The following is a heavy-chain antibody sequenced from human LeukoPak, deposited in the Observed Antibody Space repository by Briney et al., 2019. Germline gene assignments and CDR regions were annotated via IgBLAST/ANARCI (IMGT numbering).Heavy chain of an antibody. J-gene: IGHJ5*02. CDR2: ISAYNGNT. Sequence: ASVKVSCKASGYTFTSYGISWVRQAPGQGLEWMGWISAYNGNTNYAQKLQGRVTMTTDTSTSTAYMELRSLRSDDTAVYYCARHVVDPHGDYESTEANNWFDPWGQGTLVTVSS. CDR1: GYTFTSYG. D-gene: IGHD4-17*01. V-gene: IGHV1-18*01. CDR3: ARHVVDPHGDYESTEANNWFDP.